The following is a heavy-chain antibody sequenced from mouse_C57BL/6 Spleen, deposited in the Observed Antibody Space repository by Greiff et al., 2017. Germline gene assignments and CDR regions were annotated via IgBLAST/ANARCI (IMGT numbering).Heavy chain of an antibody. CDR3: ARDITTVVWYFDV. Sequence: QVQLQQPGAELVKPGASVKLSCKASGYTFTSYWMHWVKQRPGRGLAWIGRIDPNSGGTKYNAKLKSKATLTVDKPSSTAYMQLSSLTSEESAVYYCARDITTVVWYFDVGGTGTTVTVSS. CDR2: IDPNSGGT. CDR1: GYTFTSYW. V-gene: IGHV1-72*01. D-gene: IGHD1-1*01. J-gene: IGHJ1*03.